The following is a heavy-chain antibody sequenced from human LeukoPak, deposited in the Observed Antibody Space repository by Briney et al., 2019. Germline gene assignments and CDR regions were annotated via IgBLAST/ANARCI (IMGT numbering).Heavy chain of an antibody. CDR1: GASISDYY. D-gene: IGHD3-10*01. V-gene: IGHV4-59*08. CDR2: MYYSGIP. J-gene: IGHJ4*02. CDR3: ASHHGRGEAFDY. Sequence: PSETLSLTCTVSGASISDYYWSWIRQPPGKRLEGIAYMYYSGIPNYSRSLKSRVTMSADKSNNQVSLTLTSVNAADTAVYYCASHHGRGEAFDYWGRGTLVTVSS.